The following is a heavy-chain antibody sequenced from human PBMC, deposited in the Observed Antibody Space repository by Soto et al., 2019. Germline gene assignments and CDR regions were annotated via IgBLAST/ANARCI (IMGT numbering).Heavy chain of an antibody. CDR1: GISLSTSGVG. J-gene: IGHJ3*01. D-gene: IGHD6-6*01. Sequence: QITVKGSGPMLVKPTQTLTLTCSLSGISLSTSGVGLGWIRQTPGKALEWLALIYWNDDKHYTPSLKSRLTITKDTSKNQAVLTMTNMDPVDTATYYCARGLATLPVFAFDVWGQGTVVTVSS. CDR2: IYWNDDK. V-gene: IGHV2-5*01. CDR3: ARGLATLPVFAFDV.